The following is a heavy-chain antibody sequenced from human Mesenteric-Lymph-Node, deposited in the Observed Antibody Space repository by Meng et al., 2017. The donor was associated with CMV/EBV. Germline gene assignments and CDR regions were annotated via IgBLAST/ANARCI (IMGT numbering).Heavy chain of an antibody. J-gene: IGHJ4*02. V-gene: IGHV3-74*01. CDR3: TRATTWAFDY. D-gene: IGHD1-1*01. Sequence: GESLKISCAASGFAFSTFQMNWVHQAPGKGLEWVSALYNDGRFPRYADSVKGRCTISRDNAKNTLYLEMNSLRAEDTAIYYCTRATTWAFDYWGQGTLVTVSS. CDR1: GFAFSTFQ. CDR2: LYNDGRFP.